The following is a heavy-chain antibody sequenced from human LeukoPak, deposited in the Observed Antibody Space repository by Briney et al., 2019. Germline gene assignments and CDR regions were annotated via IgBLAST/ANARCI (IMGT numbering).Heavy chain of an antibody. Sequence: KSSETLSLTCAVYGGSFSGYYWSWIRQPPGKGLEWIGKINHSGSTNYNPSLKSRVTISVDTSKNQFSLKLSSVTAADTAVYYCARRRGGYYYLYYFDYWGQGTLVTVSS. V-gene: IGHV4-34*01. D-gene: IGHD3-22*01. CDR2: INHSGST. CDR1: GGSFSGYY. J-gene: IGHJ4*02. CDR3: ARRRGGYYYLYYFDY.